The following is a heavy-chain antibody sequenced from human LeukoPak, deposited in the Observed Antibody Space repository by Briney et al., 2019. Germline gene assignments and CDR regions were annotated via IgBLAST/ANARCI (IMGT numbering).Heavy chain of an antibody. CDR1: GGSISSYY. D-gene: IGHD6-19*01. V-gene: IGHV4-59*01. Sequence: PSETLSLTCTVSGGSISSYYWSWIRQPPGKGLEWIGYIYYSGSTNYSPSLKSRVTISVDTSKNQFSLKLSSVTAADTAVYYCARVSRGGLVGYWGQGTLVTVSS. CDR3: ARVSRGGLVGY. CDR2: IYYSGST. J-gene: IGHJ4*02.